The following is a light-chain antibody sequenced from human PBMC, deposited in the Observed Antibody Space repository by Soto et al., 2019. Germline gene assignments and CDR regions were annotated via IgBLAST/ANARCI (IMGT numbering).Light chain of an antibody. CDR3: QQYNRWPFT. CDR1: QSVSSS. Sequence: DMVMTQSPATLSVSPGERATLSCRASQSVSSSLAWYQQKPGRSPRLLIYGASTRAIGIPARFSGSGSGTEFTLTISSLQSGDFAVYYCQQYNRWPFTFGPGTKVDIK. CDR2: GAS. J-gene: IGKJ3*01. V-gene: IGKV3-15*01.